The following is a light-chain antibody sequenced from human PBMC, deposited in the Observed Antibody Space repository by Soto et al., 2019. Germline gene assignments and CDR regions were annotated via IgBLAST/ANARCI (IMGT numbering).Light chain of an antibody. Sequence: EIVMTQSPATLSVSPGDRATLSCRASQSVSSNLAWYQQKPGQPPRLLIYGASNRATGIPARFSGSGSGTEFTLTISSLQCEGFAVYYCKQYNNWPRTFGQGTKLEIK. V-gene: IGKV3-15*01. CDR3: KQYNNWPRT. J-gene: IGKJ2*01. CDR2: GAS. CDR1: QSVSSN.